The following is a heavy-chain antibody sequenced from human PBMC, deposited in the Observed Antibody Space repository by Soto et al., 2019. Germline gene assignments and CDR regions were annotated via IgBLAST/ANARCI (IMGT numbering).Heavy chain of an antibody. CDR2: ISSSGSTI. V-gene: IGHV3-48*03. CDR1: GFTFSSYE. J-gene: IGHJ6*02. D-gene: IGHD2-8*01. CDR3: ARAGERGGGCCTNGVCGRYYYYYGMDV. Sequence: PGGSLRLSCAASGFTFSSYEMNWVRQASGKGLEWVSYISSSGSTIYYADSVKGRFTISRDNAKNSLYLQMNSLRAEDTAVYYCARAGERGGGCCTNGVCGRYYYYYGMDVWGQGTTVTVSS.